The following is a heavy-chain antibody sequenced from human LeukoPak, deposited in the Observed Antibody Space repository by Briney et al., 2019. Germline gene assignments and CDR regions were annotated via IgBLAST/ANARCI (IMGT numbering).Heavy chain of an antibody. Sequence: GRSLRLSCAASGFTFSGYGMHWVRQAPGKGLEWVAVISYDGSNKYYADSVKGRFTISRDNSKNTLYLQMNSLRAEDTAVYYCAKDHVRFPPYQLLSHWGQGTLVTVSS. CDR2: ISYDGSNK. CDR3: AKDHVRFPPYQLLSH. D-gene: IGHD2-2*01. V-gene: IGHV3-30*18. CDR1: GFTFSGYG. J-gene: IGHJ4*02.